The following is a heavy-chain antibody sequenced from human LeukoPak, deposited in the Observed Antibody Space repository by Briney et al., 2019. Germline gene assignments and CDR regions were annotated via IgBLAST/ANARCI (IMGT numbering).Heavy chain of an antibody. CDR1: GFTFSSYD. CDR2: IGILGDT. J-gene: IGHJ4*02. V-gene: IGHV3-13*01. CDR3: ARSVPGGRGWTGSIEF. D-gene: IGHD6-19*01. Sequence: GGSLRLSCAASGFTFSSYDMHWVRQPTGKGLEWVSGIGILGDTFYLGSVEGRFTISRESAKNSLYLQMNSLKDGDTAVYYCARSVPGGRGWTGSIEFWGQGTLVTVSS.